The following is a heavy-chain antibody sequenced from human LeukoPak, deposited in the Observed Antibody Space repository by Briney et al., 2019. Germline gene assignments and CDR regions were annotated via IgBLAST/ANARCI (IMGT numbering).Heavy chain of an antibody. CDR3: ARSPITMVRGVTPYNWFDP. CDR2: INHSGST. CDR1: GGSFSSYY. Sequence: SETLSLTCAVYGGSFSSYYWSWIRQPPGKGLEWIGEINHSGSTNYNPSLKSRVTISVDTSKNQFSLKLSSVTAADTAVYYCARSPITMVRGVTPYNWFDPWGQGTLVTVSS. V-gene: IGHV4-34*01. J-gene: IGHJ5*02. D-gene: IGHD3-10*01.